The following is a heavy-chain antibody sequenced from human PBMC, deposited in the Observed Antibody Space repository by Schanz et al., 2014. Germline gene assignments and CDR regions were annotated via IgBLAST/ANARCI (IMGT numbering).Heavy chain of an antibody. J-gene: IGHJ4*02. D-gene: IGHD3-3*01. CDR2: IRPDGSDQ. CDR1: GFTFSSYS. CDR3: ARPIYDLWSGSFDY. Sequence: EVQLVESGGGLVQPGGSLRLSCAASGFTFSSYSMNWVRQAPGKGLEWVAIIRPDGSDQHYVDSVKGRFTISRDNAKSSLYLQMNSLRAEDTAVYYCARPIYDLWSGSFDYWGQGTLVTVSS. V-gene: IGHV3-7*01.